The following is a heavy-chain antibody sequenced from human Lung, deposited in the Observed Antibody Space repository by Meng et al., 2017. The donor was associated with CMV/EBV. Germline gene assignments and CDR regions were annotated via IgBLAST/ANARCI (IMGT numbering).Heavy chain of an antibody. CDR2: ISAYNGNT. CDR1: GYTFTSYG. V-gene: IGHV1-18*01. Sequence: SXXVSXXTSGYTFTSYGIRWVRQAPGQGLEWMGLISAYNGNTNYAQKLQGRVTMTTDTSTSTVYMELRSLRSEDTAVYYCARTQHDFWNKYCGMDVWGQGXTVTVSS. D-gene: IGHD3-3*01. J-gene: IGHJ6*02. CDR3: ARTQHDFWNKYCGMDV.